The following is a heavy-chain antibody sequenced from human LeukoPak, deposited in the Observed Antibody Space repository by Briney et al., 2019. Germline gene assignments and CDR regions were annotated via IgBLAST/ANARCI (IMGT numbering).Heavy chain of an antibody. V-gene: IGHV3-23*01. J-gene: IGHJ4*02. D-gene: IGHD6-13*01. CDR1: GFTFGSYS. Sequence: GGSLRLSCAASGFTFGSYSMSWVRQAPGKGLEWVSTIDGGGTYHAASVKGRFIVSRDNSKNTLFLQMNSLRAVDTAVYYCARQHTAATAFDYWGQGTLVTVSS. CDR3: ARQHTAATAFDY. CDR2: IDGGGT.